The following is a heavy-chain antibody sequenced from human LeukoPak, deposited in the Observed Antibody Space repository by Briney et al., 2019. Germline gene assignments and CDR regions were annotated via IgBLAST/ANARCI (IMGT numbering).Heavy chain of an antibody. CDR1: GGSISSSSYY. D-gene: IGHD6-19*01. V-gene: IGHV4-39*01. CDR3: ARPRTRLAWFDP. J-gene: IGHJ5*02. CDR2: IYYSGST. Sequence: SETLSLTRTVSGGSISSSSYYWGWIRQPPGKGLEWIGSIYYSGSTYYNPSLKSRVTISVDTSKNQFSLKLRSVTAADTAVYYCARPRTRLAWFDPWGQGTLVTVSS.